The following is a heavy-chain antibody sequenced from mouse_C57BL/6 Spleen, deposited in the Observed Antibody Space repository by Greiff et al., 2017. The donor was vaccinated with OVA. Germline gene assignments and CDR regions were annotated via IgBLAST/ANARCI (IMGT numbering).Heavy chain of an antibody. CDR3: ASPSYYGNFSWFAY. Sequence: DVKLVESGGGLVKPGGSLKLSCAASGFTFSDYGMHWVRQAPEKGLEWVAYISSGSSTIYYADTVKGRFTISRDNAKNTLFLQMTSLRSEDTAMYYCASPSYYGNFSWFAYWGQGTLVTVSA. CDR2: ISSGSSTI. D-gene: IGHD2-10*01. V-gene: IGHV5-17*01. CDR1: GFTFSDYG. J-gene: IGHJ3*01.